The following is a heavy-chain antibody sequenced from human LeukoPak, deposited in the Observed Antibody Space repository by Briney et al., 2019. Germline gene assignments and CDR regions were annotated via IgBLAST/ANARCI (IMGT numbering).Heavy chain of an antibody. CDR1: GGSISSGSYY. D-gene: IGHD6-19*01. V-gene: IGHV4-61*02. Sequence: SETLSLTCTVSGGSISSGSYYWSWIRQPAGKGLEWIGRIYTSGSTNYNPSLKSRVTISVDTSKNQFSLKLSSVTAADTAVYYCARDIAVAGTPYYFDYWGQGTLVTVSS. CDR2: IYTSGST. J-gene: IGHJ4*02. CDR3: ARDIAVAGTPYYFDY.